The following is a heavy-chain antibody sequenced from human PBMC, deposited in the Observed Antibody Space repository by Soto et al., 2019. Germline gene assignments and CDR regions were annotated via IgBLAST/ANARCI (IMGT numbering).Heavy chain of an antibody. D-gene: IGHD3-22*01. J-gene: IGHJ3*01. CDR3: ARAVGRRGLNDAFYV. Sequence: VSCKASGYTFIDHYIHWVRQAPGQGLEWMGWITPNSGGTKYAQKFQGRVTMTRDASINTAYGEVTRLTSDDTAVYFCARAVGRRGLNDAFYVWGQGTLVTVSS. CDR1: GYTFIDHY. V-gene: IGHV1-2*02. CDR2: ITPNSGGT.